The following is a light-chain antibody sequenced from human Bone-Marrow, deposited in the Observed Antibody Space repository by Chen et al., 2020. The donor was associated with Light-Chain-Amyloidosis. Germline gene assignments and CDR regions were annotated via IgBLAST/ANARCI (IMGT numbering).Light chain of an antibody. V-gene: IGLV2-14*01. CDR2: EVT. CDR3: SSYTSTNTLV. CDR1: SSDVGGDNH. J-gene: IGLJ1*01. Sequence: QSALTHPASVSGSPGQSITISCPGTSSDVGGDNHVSWYQQHPDKAPKLMIYEVTNRPSWVPDRFSGSKSDNTASMTISGLQAEDEADYFCSSYTSTNTLVFGSGTRVTVL.